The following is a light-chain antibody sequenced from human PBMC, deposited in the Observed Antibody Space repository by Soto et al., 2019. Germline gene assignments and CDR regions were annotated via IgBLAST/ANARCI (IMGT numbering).Light chain of an antibody. J-gene: IGKJ1*01. Sequence: EIVLTQSPGTVSLSPGERATLSCRASQSVGSRWLAWYQQRPGQAPRGVIYGGSYRATGMPDRFRGSGSGTDFTLTISRLEPEDFAVYYCQQYSRSRAFGQGTKVEMK. CDR3: QQYSRSRA. CDR1: QSVGSRW. CDR2: GGS. V-gene: IGKV3-20*01.